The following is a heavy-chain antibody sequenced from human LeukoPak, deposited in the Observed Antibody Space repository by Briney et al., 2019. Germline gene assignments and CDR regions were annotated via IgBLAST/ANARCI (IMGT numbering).Heavy chain of an antibody. J-gene: IGHJ5*02. Sequence: GGSLRLSCAASGFTVGSNYMSWVRQAPGKGLEWVSSISSSSSYMYYADSVKGRFTISRDNAKNSLYLQMNSLRAEDTAVYYCARDLVYYGSGGSWGQGTLVTVSS. D-gene: IGHD3-10*01. CDR1: GFTVGSNY. V-gene: IGHV3-21*01. CDR3: ARDLVYYGSGGS. CDR2: ISSSSSYM.